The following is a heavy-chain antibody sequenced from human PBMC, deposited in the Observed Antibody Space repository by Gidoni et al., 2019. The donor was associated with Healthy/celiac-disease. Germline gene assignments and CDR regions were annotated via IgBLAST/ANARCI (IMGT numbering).Heavy chain of an antibody. CDR3: ARDASRRGYYYDSSRGDY. V-gene: IGHV3-11*06. Sequence: QVQLVESGGGLVKPGGSLRLSCAASGFTFSDSYMSWIRQAPGKGLEWVSYIRSSSSYTNYADSVKGRFTISRDNAKNSLYLQMNSLRAEDTAVYYCARDASRRGYYYDSSRGDYWGQGTLVTVSS. J-gene: IGHJ4*02. D-gene: IGHD3-22*01. CDR1: GFTFSDSY. CDR2: IRSSSSYT.